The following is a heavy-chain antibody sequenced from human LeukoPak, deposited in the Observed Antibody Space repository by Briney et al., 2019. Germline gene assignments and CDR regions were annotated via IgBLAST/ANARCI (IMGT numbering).Heavy chain of an antibody. D-gene: IGHD6-13*01. CDR2: IHQSGDT. Sequence: SETLSLTCTVSGGSVTSGGFYWSWIRQPPGKGLEWIGYIHQSGDTYSNPSLKSRATVSMDRSTNQFSLNLRFVTAADTAVYYCARLKAADRPLDCWGQGTLVTVSS. V-gene: IGHV4-30-2*01. CDR1: GGSVTSGGFY. CDR3: ARLKAADRPLDC. J-gene: IGHJ4*02.